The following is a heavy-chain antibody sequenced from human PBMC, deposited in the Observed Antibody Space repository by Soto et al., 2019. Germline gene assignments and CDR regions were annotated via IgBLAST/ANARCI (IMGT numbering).Heavy chain of an antibody. CDR2: INIGTGYT. CDR3: AKSQNYGSGAYSDY. Sequence: QVPLEQSGAEVKKPGASVKVSCKASGYTFSRSLMHWVRQAPGQSLEWMGWINIGTGYTKISQRFQGRVSFAGDTSASTAYMELSSVRSEDTAVYYCAKSQNYGSGAYSDYWGQGTLVTISS. D-gene: IGHD3-10*01. J-gene: IGHJ4*02. V-gene: IGHV1-3*04. CDR1: GYTFSRSL.